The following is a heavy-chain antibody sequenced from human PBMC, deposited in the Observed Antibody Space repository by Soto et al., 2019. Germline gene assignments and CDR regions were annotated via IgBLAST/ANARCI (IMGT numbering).Heavy chain of an antibody. V-gene: IGHV2-70*01. Sequence: SGPTLGNPTQPLTLTCTFSGVSLRTSGMCVSWIRQPPGNALEWLALIDWDDDKDYSTSLKTRLTISKDTYKNQVVLTMTSMDPVDTATYYCARTRYHYDGRSAVYYFDSWGQGTLVTVSS. J-gene: IGHJ4*02. CDR2: IDWDDDK. CDR1: GVSLRTSGMC. D-gene: IGHD3-22*01. CDR3: ARTRYHYDGRSAVYYFDS.